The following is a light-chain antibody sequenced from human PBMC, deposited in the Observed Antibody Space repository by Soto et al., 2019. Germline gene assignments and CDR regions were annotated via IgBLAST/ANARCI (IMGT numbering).Light chain of an antibody. CDR1: QSVSSN. V-gene: IGKV3-15*01. CDR2: GSS. Sequence: EIVMTQSPATLSVSPGERATLSCRASQSVSSNLAWYQQKPGQAPRLLIYGSSTRATGITARFSGSGSGTEFTLTISSLQSEDFAVYYCQHYNNRPPVTFGQGTKLEIK. J-gene: IGKJ2*01. CDR3: QHYNNRPPVT.